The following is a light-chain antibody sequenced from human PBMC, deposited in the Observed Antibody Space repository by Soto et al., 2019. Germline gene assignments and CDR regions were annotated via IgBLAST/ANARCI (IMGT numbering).Light chain of an antibody. Sequence: QSVLTQPASVSGSPGQSITISCTGTSSDVGGYNYVSWYQQHPGKAPKLMIYEVSNRPSGVSNRFSGSKSGNTASLTISGLQAEDEADYYCSSYTRSSNYLLGNGTKVTV. CDR2: EVS. CDR1: SSDVGGYNY. V-gene: IGLV2-14*01. CDR3: SSYTRSSNYL. J-gene: IGLJ1*01.